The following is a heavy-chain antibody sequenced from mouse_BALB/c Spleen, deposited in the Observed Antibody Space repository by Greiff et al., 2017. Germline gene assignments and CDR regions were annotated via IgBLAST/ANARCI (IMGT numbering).Heavy chain of an antibody. Sequence: QVQLQQSGAELVRPGASVTLSCKASGYTFTDYEMHWVKQTPVHGLEWIGAIDPETGGTAYNQKFKGKATLTADKSSSTANMELRSLTSEDSAVYYCTRDRPKFAYWGQGTLVTVSA. CDR2: IDPETGGT. CDR3: TRDRPKFAY. D-gene: IGHD2-14*01. V-gene: IGHV1-15*01. CDR1: GYTFTDYE. J-gene: IGHJ3*01.